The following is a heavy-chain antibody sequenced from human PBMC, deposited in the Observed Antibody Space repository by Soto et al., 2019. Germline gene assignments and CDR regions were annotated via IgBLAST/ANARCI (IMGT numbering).Heavy chain of an antibody. V-gene: IGHV3-30*18. D-gene: IGHD1-26*01. CDR1: GFDFTYYA. J-gene: IGHJ4*02. CDR3: AKDEGVGGTLGLFDY. CDR2: MSSDGSKI. Sequence: QVQLVESGGVAVQPGESLRLSCVASGFDFTYYAMHWVRQAPGKGLESVAVMSSDGSKIHHTDSVKGRFTISRDNSKNTLYLQMNSLRKEDTAVYFCAKDEGVGGTLGLFDYWGQGNLVSVSS.